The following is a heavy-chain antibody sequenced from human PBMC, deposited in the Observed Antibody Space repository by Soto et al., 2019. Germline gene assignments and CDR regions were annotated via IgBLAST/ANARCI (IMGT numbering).Heavy chain of an antibody. CDR1: GGSISGSPYH. D-gene: IGHD6-19*01. V-gene: IGHV4-39*02. J-gene: IGHJ4*02. CDR2: IDDSGKV. CDR3: AIPPPIEVAGPDY. Sequence: SETLSLTCSVSGGSISGSPYHWGWIRQPPGKGLEWIGSIDDSGKVYYNPSLTGRATLFVDTSRNRFSLNLDSVTAADTAVYYCAIPPPIEVAGPDYWGQGTLVT.